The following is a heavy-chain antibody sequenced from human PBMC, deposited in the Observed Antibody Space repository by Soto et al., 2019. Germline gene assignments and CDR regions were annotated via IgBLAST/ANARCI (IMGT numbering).Heavy chain of an antibody. V-gene: IGHV3-48*01. CDR1: GCTFSSYS. Sequence: GVSLRLSCAASGCTFSSYSMNLVRQAPGKGLEWVSYISSSSSTIYYADSVNGRFSISRDNAKNSLYLQMNSLRAVDTAVYSCASTQDATIFVVVIPMPPDYYYMAVWGKATTV. CDR2: ISSSSSTI. CDR3: ASTQDATIFVVVIPMPPDYYYMAV. J-gene: IGHJ6*03. D-gene: IGHD3-3*01.